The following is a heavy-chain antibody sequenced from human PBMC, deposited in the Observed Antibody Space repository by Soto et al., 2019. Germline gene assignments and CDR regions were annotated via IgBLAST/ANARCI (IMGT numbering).Heavy chain of an antibody. D-gene: IGHD5-12*01. CDR2: IYYSGAT. J-gene: IGHJ5*02. Sequence: SETLSLTCDVSGDSISTSSYYWGWIRQPPGKGLEWIASIYYSGATYYNPSLQSRVTISVDTSNNRFSLKLSSVTAADTAVYYCARHRRDGYNFHWFDPWGQGTLVTVSS. CDR3: ARHRRDGYNFHWFDP. V-gene: IGHV4-39*01. CDR1: GDSISTSSYY.